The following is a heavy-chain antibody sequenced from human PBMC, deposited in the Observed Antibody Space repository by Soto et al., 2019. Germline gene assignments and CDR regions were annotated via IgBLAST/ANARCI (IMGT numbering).Heavy chain of an antibody. V-gene: IGHV4-34*01. J-gene: IGHJ1*01. CDR1: GGPFNNYY. CDR3: ASQVGIPNNRVGVV. D-gene: IGHD2-21*01. CDR2: INHTGSP. Sequence: QLQLQQWGAGLLKPSETLSLTCAVYGGPFNNYYWSWIRQSPTKGLEWIGEINHTGSPNYNPSLKSRVTISIGTSKKQISLKLSSVTAADTAVYYCASQVGIPNNRVGVVWGQGTLVTVSS.